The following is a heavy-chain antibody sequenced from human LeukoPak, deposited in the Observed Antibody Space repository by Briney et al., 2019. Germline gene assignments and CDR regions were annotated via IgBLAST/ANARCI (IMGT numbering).Heavy chain of an antibody. D-gene: IGHD3-22*01. CDR2: ISAYNGYT. CDR1: GYTFTSYG. CDR3: ARAKYDSSGYYWFDP. V-gene: IGHV1-18*01. J-gene: IGHJ5*02. Sequence: GASVKVSCKVSGYTFTSYGISWVRQAPGQGLEWMGWISAYNGYTKYAEKLQGRVTMTTDTSTSTAYMELRSLRSDDTAVYYCARAKYDSSGYYWFDPWGQGTLVTVSS.